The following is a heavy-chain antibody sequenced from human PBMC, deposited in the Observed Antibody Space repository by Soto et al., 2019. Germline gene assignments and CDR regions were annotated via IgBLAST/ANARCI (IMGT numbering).Heavy chain of an antibody. D-gene: IGHD4-17*01. V-gene: IGHV3-23*01. CDR3: AKDTVTRQVHYFDY. Sequence: GGSLILSCAASGFTFSSYGRSWVRQAPGKGLEWVSAISGSGGSTYYADSVKGRFTISRDNSKNTLYLQMNSLRAEDTAVYYCAKDTVTRQVHYFDYWGQGTLVTVSS. J-gene: IGHJ4*02. CDR1: GFTFSSYG. CDR2: ISGSGGST.